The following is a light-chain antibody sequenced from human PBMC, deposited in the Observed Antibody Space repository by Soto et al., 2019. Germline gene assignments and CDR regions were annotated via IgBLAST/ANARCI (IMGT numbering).Light chain of an antibody. CDR1: QNIRDY. V-gene: IGKV1-5*03. Sequence: DIQMTQSPSPLSASVGDRVTITCRASQNIRDYLAWYQQKPGKAPKLLIYKASNLESGVPSRFSGSGSGTEFALFISSLQPDDFATYYCQQYHSDSPWTFGQGTKVDIK. J-gene: IGKJ1*01. CDR3: QQYHSDSPWT. CDR2: KAS.